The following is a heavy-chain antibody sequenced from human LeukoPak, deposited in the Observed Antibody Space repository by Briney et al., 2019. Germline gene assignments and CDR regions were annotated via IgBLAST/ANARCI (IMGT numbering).Heavy chain of an antibody. CDR3: AGSYGSGSPFDY. D-gene: IGHD3-10*01. CDR1: GFTFSSYS. V-gene: IGHV3-21*01. Sequence: GSLRLSCAASGFTFSSYSMNWDRQAPGKGLEWVSSISSSSSYIYYADSVKGRFTISRDNAKNSLYLQMNSLRAEDTAVYYCAGSYGSGSPFDYWGQGTLVTVSS. CDR2: ISSSSSYI. J-gene: IGHJ4*02.